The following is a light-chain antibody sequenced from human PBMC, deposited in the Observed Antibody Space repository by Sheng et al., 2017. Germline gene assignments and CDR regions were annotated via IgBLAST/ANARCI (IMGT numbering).Light chain of an antibody. J-gene: IGLJ2*01. CDR3: QVWDSSSDVV. CDR2: DDK. CDR1: ILKVKV. Sequence: SYVLTQPPSVSVAPGQTARITCGGETILKVKVVQWYQQKPGQAPVLVVYDDKDRPSGIPERFSGSNSGNTATLTINRVEAGDEADYYCQVWDSSSDVVFGGGAKLTVL. V-gene: IGLV3-21*02.